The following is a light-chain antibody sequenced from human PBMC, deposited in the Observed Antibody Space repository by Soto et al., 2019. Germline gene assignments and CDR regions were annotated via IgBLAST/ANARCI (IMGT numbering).Light chain of an antibody. Sequence: EIVLTQSPGTLSLSPGERATLSCRASQGVNNNYFAWYRQNPGQAPRLLIYDASTRATGIPARVTGSGSGTGFTLTITRLETEEFTVYYCQQYGRPPLTVGGGTTVEIQ. V-gene: IGKV3-20*01. CDR1: QGVNNNY. CDR2: DAS. J-gene: IGKJ4*01. CDR3: QQYGRPPLT.